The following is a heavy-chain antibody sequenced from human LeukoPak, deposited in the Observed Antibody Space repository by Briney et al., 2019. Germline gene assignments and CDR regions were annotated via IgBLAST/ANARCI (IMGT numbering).Heavy chain of an antibody. D-gene: IGHD2-15*01. CDR3: ARENIVVVVAAGRWFDP. CDR1: GYTFTSYA. CDR2: INAGNGNT. J-gene: IGHJ5*02. Sequence: GASVKVSCKASGYTFTSYAMHWVRQAPGQRLEWMGWINAGNGNTKYSQKFQGRVTTTRDTSASTAYMELSSLRSEDTAVYYCARENIVVVVAAGRWFDPWGQGTLVTVSS. V-gene: IGHV1-3*01.